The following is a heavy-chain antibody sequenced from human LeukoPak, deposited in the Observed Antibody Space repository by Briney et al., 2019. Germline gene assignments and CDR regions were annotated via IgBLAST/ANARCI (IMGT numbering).Heavy chain of an antibody. CDR3: AKEELLWFGELSGAYFDY. J-gene: IGHJ4*02. V-gene: IGHV3-23*01. CDR1: GFTFSSYA. CDR2: ISGSGGST. Sequence: GGSLRLSCAASGFTFSSYAMSWVRQAPGKGLEWVSAISGSGGSTYYADSVKGRFTISRDNSKNTLYLQMNSLRAEDTAVYYCAKEELLWFGELSGAYFDYWGQGTLVTVSS. D-gene: IGHD3-10*01.